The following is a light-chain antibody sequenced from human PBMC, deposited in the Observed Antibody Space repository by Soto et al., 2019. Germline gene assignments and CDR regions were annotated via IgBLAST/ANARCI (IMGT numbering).Light chain of an antibody. J-gene: IGLJ1*01. V-gene: IGLV2-8*01. Sequence: QSALTQPPSASGSPGQSVTISCTGTSTDVGAYNYVSWYQQRPGKAPKLMIFEVTKRPSGVPDRFSGSKSGNTASLTVSGVQADDEADYYCSSYAGSISFVFGTGTKLTVL. CDR1: STDVGAYNY. CDR3: SSYAGSISFV. CDR2: EVT.